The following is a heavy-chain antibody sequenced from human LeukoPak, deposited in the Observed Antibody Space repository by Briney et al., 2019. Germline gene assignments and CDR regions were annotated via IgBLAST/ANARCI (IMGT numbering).Heavy chain of an antibody. CDR3: ARTNFYGEND. J-gene: IGHJ4*02. V-gene: IGHV4-30-2*01. D-gene: IGHD4-17*01. CDR1: GGSISSGGYS. Sequence: PSQTLSLTCAVSGGSISSGGYSWSWIRQPPGKGLEWIGYIYHSGSTYYNPSLKSRVTISVDRSRNQFSLKLSSVTAADTAVYYCARTNFYGENDWGQGTLVTVSS. CDR2: IYHSGST.